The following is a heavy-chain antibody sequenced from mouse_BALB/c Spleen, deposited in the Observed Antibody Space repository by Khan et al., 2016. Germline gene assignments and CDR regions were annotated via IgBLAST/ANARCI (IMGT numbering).Heavy chain of an antibody. J-gene: IGHJ2*01. CDR3: ATSGNYFDY. V-gene: IGHV3-2*02. CDR2: ITYSGYT. Sequence: EVQLQESGPGLVKPSQSLSLTCTVTGYSITSDYAWNWIRQFPGNKLEWMGYITYSGYTSYNPSLKSRISITRDTSKNQFFLQLNSVTTEATATYYCATSGNYFDYWGQGTALTVSS. D-gene: IGHD1-1*01. CDR1: GYSITSDYA.